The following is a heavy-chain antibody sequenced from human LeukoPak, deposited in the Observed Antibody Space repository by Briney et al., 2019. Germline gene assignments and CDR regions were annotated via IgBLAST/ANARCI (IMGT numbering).Heavy chain of an antibody. CDR2: INHSGST. Sequence: SETLSLTCAVYGGSFSGYYGSWIRQPPGKGLEWIGEINHSGSTNYNPSLTNRVSISVDTSKNQFSLKVTSVTAADTAVYYCARVPAPTKSYYLDHWGQGTLVTVSS. CDR3: ARVPAPTKSYYLDH. V-gene: IGHV4-34*01. D-gene: IGHD1-26*01. CDR1: GGSFSGYY. J-gene: IGHJ4*02.